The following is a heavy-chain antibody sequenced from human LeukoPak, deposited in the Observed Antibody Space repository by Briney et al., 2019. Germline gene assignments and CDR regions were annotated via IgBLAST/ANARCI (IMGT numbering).Heavy chain of an antibody. CDR3: ARDEYTTPTDTFYYGMDV. V-gene: IGHV3-48*01. CDR2: ITSGGDTI. D-gene: IGHD6-6*01. Sequence: GGSLRLSCAASGFTFRSYAMNWVRQAPGEGLELVSYITSGGDTISYADSVKGRFTISRDDAQNSLFLQMNSLRAEDTAVYYCARDEYTTPTDTFYYGMDVWGQGTTVTVSS. J-gene: IGHJ6*02. CDR1: GFTFRSYA.